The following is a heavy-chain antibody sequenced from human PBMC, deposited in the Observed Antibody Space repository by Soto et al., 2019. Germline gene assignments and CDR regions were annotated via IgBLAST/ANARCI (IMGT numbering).Heavy chain of an antibody. D-gene: IGHD2-15*01. V-gene: IGHV4-34*01. CDR3: ARATNGWRRPVAATMGNWFDP. CDR1: GGSFSGYY. J-gene: IGHJ5*02. CDR2: INHSGST. Sequence: SETLSLTCAVYGGSFSGYYWSWIRQPPGKGLEWIGEINHSGSTNYNPSLKSRVTISVDTSKNQFSLKLSSVTAADTAVYYCARATNGWRRPVAATMGNWFDPWGQGTLVTVSS.